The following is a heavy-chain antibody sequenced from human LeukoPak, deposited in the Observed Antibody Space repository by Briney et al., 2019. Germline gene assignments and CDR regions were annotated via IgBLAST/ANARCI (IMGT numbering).Heavy chain of an antibody. V-gene: IGHV1-69*05. CDR3: ASRRGYSYGSLDY. D-gene: IGHD5-18*01. J-gene: IGHJ4*02. CDR1: GGTFSSYA. CDR2: IIPIFATA. Sequence: ASVKVSCKASGGTFSSYAISWVRQAPGQGLEWMGGIIPIFATANYAQKFQGRVTITTDESTSTAYMELSSLRSEDTAVYYCASRRGYSYGSLDYWGQGTLVTVSS.